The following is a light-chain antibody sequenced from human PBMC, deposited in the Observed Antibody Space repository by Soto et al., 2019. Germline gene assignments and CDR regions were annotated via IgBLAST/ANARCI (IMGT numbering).Light chain of an antibody. Sequence: QSVLTQSPSASASLGASVTLTCTLSSGHSTYTIAWQQQQPEKGPRYLMNLNSDGSHTKGDGIPVRFSGSSSGAERYLPISRLQSEDEADYYCQTGGTGYVVFGGGTKLTVL. V-gene: IGLV4-69*01. CDR3: QTGGTGYVV. CDR2: LNSDGSH. CDR1: SGHSTYT. J-gene: IGLJ2*01.